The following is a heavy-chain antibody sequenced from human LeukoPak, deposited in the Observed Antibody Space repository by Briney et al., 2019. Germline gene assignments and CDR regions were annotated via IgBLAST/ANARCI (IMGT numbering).Heavy chain of an antibody. Sequence: GGSLRLSCAASGFTVSSNYMSWVRQAPGKGLEWVSVIYSGGSTYYADSVKGRFTISRDNSKNTLYLQMNSLRAEDTAVYYCARSLKDIVVVPAATVAFDIWGQGTMVTASS. V-gene: IGHV3-66*02. CDR1: GFTVSSNY. CDR3: ARSLKDIVVVPAATVAFDI. D-gene: IGHD2-2*01. CDR2: IYSGGST. J-gene: IGHJ3*02.